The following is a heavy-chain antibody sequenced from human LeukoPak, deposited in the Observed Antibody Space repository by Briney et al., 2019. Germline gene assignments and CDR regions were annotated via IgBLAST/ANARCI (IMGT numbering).Heavy chain of an antibody. CDR1: GFTFSSYW. J-gene: IGHJ6*02. V-gene: IGHV3-7*01. CDR2: IRQDGSEK. Sequence: GGSLRLSCAASGFTFSSYWMSWVRQAPGKGLEWVANIRQDGSEKYYVDSVKGRFTISRDNAKNSLYLQMNSLRAEDTAVYYCARDLAFGETYDFWSGYYFHYYYYGMDVWGQGTTVTVSS. CDR3: ARDLAFGETYDFWSGYYFHYYYYGMDV. D-gene: IGHD3-3*01.